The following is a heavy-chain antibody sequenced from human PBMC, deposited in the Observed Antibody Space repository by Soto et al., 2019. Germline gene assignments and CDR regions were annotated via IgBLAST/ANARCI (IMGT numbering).Heavy chain of an antibody. Sequence: VASVKVSCKASGYTFTNYIITWVRQTPGQGLEWMGWISPYNGNTNYARKFRGRVTLTTDTSTSTAYMELRTLRSDGAAIYYCARYCAGNACYSRHYYTMDVWGQGTTVTVSS. CDR2: ISPYNGNT. V-gene: IGHV1-18*01. D-gene: IGHD2-15*01. CDR1: GYTFTNYI. CDR3: ARYCAGNACYSRHYYTMDV. J-gene: IGHJ6*02.